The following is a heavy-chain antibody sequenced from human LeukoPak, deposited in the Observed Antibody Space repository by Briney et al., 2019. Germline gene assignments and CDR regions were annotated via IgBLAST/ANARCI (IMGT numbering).Heavy chain of an antibody. Sequence: GGSLRLSCGATGFTISSYWMHWVRQAPGKGLVWVAVIWYDGSNQYYADTVKGRFTISRDNSKNMLYLQMASLRAEDTAVYYCARDIASVRMDVWGQGTTVTVSS. J-gene: IGHJ6*02. CDR1: GFTISSYW. V-gene: IGHV3-33*08. CDR2: IWYDGSNQ. D-gene: IGHD2-15*01. CDR3: ARDIASVRMDV.